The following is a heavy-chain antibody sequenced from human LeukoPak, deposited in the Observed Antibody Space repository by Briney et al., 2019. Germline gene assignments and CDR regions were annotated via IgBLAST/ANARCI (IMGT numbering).Heavy chain of an antibody. Sequence: SETLSLTCTVSGGSISSGSYYWSWIRQPAGKGLEWIGRIYTSGSTNYNPSLKSRVTISVDTSKNQFSLKLSSVTAADTAVYYCARVDTGYFDLWGRGTLVTVSS. CDR3: ARVDTGYFDL. V-gene: IGHV4-61*02. CDR1: GGSISSGSYY. J-gene: IGHJ2*01. CDR2: IYTSGST. D-gene: IGHD5-18*01.